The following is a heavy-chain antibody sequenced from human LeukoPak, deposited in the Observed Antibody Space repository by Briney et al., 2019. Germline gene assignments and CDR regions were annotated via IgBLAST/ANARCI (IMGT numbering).Heavy chain of an antibody. CDR3: ARGYSSSSWSLFDY. J-gene: IGHJ4*02. Sequence: PGGSLRLSCAASGFTVSSNYMSWVRQAPGKGLEWVSVIYSCGSTYYADSVKGRFTISRDNSKNTLYLQMNSLRAEDTAVYYCARGYSSSSWSLFDYWGQGTLVTVSS. V-gene: IGHV3-53*01. CDR2: IYSCGST. CDR1: GFTVSSNY. D-gene: IGHD6-6*01.